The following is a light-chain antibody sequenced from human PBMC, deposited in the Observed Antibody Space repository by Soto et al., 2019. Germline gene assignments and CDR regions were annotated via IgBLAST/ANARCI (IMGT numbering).Light chain of an antibody. CDR1: QSLLHSNGYNY. V-gene: IGKV2-28*01. J-gene: IGKJ1*01. CDR2: LGS. CDR3: MQALQTPPWT. Sequence: DIVMTQSPLSLPVTPGEPASISCRSSQSLLHSNGYNYLDWYLQKPGQSPQLLIYLGSNRASGVPDRFSGSGSGTDFTLKISRVEAEDVAVYYCMQALQTPPWTFGQGTKVDIK.